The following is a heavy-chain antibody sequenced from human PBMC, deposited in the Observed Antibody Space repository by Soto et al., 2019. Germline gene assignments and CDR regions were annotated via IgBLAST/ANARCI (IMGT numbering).Heavy chain of an antibody. V-gene: IGHV1-46*03. CDR2: INPSGGST. Sequence: GASVKVSCKVSGYTLTELSMHWVRQAPGQGLEWMGIINPSGGSTSYAQKFQGRVTMTRDTSTSTVYMELSSLRSEDTAVYYCARRLYSGYGYYFDYWGQGTLVTVS. CDR1: GYTLTELS. D-gene: IGHD5-12*01. J-gene: IGHJ4*02. CDR3: ARRLYSGYGYYFDY.